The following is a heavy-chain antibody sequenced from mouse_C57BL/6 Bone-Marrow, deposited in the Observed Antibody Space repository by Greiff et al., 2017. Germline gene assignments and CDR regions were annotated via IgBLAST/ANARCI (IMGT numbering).Heavy chain of an antibody. CDR3: ARGSNWYFDV. CDR2: IYPGGGYP. V-gene: IGHV1-63*01. CDR1: GYTFTNYW. J-gene: IGHJ1*03. Sequence: QVQLQQSGAELVRPGTSVTMSCKASGYTFTNYWMGWAKQRPGRGFEWIGDIYPGGGYPTSNGKFKGKATLTADKSSSTAYMQFRSLTSEDSAIYYCARGSNWYFDVWGTGTTVTVSS.